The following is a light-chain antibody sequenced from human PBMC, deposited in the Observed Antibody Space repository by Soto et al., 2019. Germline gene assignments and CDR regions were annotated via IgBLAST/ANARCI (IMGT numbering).Light chain of an antibody. CDR3: ASYAGGNNV. CDR2: EVN. V-gene: IGLV2-8*01. CDR1: STDVGGYNY. Sequence: QSALTQPPCASGSRGQSVTISCTGTSTDVGGYNYVSWYQQHPGKVPKLVIFEVNKRPSGVPDRFSGSKSGNTASLTVSGLQPEDEADYYCASYAGGNNVFGTGTKVTDL. J-gene: IGLJ1*01.